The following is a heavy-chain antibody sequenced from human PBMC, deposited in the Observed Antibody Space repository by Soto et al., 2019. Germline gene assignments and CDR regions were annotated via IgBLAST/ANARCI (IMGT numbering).Heavy chain of an antibody. Sequence: EVQLLESGGGLVQPGGSLRLSCVASGFTFTRHAMSWVRQAPGKGLEWVSHITSGSGGGTYYADSVKGRFTISRDNAKNTLYMQMNSLRVEDTAVYYCGKGTWGAFDIWGHGTLVTVSS. CDR3: GKGTWGAFDI. J-gene: IGHJ3*02. D-gene: IGHD7-27*01. V-gene: IGHV3-23*01. CDR1: GFTFTRHA. CDR2: ITSGSGGGT.